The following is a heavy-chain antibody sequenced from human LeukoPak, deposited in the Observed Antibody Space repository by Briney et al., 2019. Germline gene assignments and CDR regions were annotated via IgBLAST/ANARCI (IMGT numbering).Heavy chain of an antibody. CDR2: IWYDGSNK. CDR3: AKDLVDYGDSYYFDY. V-gene: IGHV3-33*06. Sequence: GGSLRLSCAASGFTFSTYGMHWVRQAPGKGLEWVAVIWYDGSNKYYANSVKGRFTISRDNSKNTLYRQMNSLRAEDTAVYYCAKDLVDYGDSYYFDYWGQGTLVTVSS. D-gene: IGHD4-17*01. J-gene: IGHJ4*02. CDR1: GFTFSTYG.